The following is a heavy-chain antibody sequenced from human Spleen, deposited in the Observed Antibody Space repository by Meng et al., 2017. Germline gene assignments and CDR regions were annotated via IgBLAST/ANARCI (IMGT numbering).Heavy chain of an antibody. Sequence: GESLKISCAASGFTFDDYAMHWVRQAPGKGLEWVSLISWDGGSTYYADSVKGRFTISRDNSKNSLYLQMNSLRTEDTALYYCEKDDCISTRGYTGGGVDYWGQGTLVTVSS. CDR2: ISWDGGST. V-gene: IGHV3-43*01. J-gene: IGHJ4*02. D-gene: IGHD2-2*02. CDR3: EKDDCISTRGYTGGGVDY. CDR1: GFTFDDYA.